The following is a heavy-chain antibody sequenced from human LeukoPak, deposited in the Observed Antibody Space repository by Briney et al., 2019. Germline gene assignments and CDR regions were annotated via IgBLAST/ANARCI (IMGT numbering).Heavy chain of an antibody. V-gene: IGHV1-2*02. D-gene: IGHD6-13*01. J-gene: IGHJ4*02. CDR2: INPNSGGT. Sequence: GASVKGSCKASGYTFTGYYMHWVRQAPGQGLEWMGWINPNSGGTNYAQKFQGRVTMTRDTSISTAYMELSRLRSDDTAVYYCASEMLGNSSSWTSLDYWGQGTLVTVSS. CDR1: GYTFTGYY. CDR3: ASEMLGNSSSWTSLDY.